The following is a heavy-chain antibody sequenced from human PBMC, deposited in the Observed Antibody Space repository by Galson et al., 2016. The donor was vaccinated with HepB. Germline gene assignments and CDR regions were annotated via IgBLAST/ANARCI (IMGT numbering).Heavy chain of an antibody. J-gene: IGHJ4*02. CDR1: GFTFSSYW. Sequence: SLRLSCAASGFTFSSYWMYWVRQAPGKGLMWVSRINSDGSSTNYADSVKGRFIISRDNAKNTLYLQMNSLRAEDTAVYYCTRDPPHFWGLEFDYWGQGTLVTVSS. D-gene: IGHD3-16*01. CDR2: INSDGSST. CDR3: TRDPPHFWGLEFDY. V-gene: IGHV3-74*01.